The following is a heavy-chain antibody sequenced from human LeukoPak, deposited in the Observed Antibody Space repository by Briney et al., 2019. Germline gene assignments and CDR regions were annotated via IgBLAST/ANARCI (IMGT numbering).Heavy chain of an antibody. CDR1: GGSISSGDYY. CDR2: IYYSGST. J-gene: IGHJ4*02. D-gene: IGHD6-19*01. V-gene: IGHV4-30-4*01. Sequence: PSQTLSLTCTVSGGSISSGDYYWSWIRQPPGKGLEWIGYIYYSGSTYYNPSLKSRVTISVDTSKNQFSLKLSSVTAADTAVYYCEYSSGWYGDPIDYWGQGTLVTVSS. CDR3: EYSSGWYGDPIDY.